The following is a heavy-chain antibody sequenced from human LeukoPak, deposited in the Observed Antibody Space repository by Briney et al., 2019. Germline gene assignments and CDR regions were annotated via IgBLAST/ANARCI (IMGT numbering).Heavy chain of an antibody. V-gene: IGHV3-30*09. CDR1: GFTFTNYA. D-gene: IGHD2-8*01. CDR3: VRVSGFCTNGVCPSFDP. Sequence: PGRSLRLSCAASGFTFTNYAMNWVRQAPGKGLEWVATVSYDGTDTSYADPVKGRFAIFRDNSKNTLYLQMNSLRTEDTAVYYCVRVSGFCTNGVCPSFDPWGQGTLVTVSS. CDR2: VSYDGTDT. J-gene: IGHJ5*02.